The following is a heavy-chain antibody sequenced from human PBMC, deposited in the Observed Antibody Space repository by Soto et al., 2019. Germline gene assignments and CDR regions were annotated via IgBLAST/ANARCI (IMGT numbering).Heavy chain of an antibody. V-gene: IGHV3-23*01. CDR2: IMGTGGKT. D-gene: IGHD1-20*01. CDR3: AKGGDNWYFDY. J-gene: IGHJ4*02. CDR1: GFSFSSYP. Sequence: EVHLLESGGGLVQPGGSLTLSCAASGFSFSSYPMNWVRQAPGKGLESVAVIMGTGGKTYYADSVQGRFTISRDDSKSTVFLQMNSLRADDTATYYCAKGGDNWYFDYRGQGTLVTVTS.